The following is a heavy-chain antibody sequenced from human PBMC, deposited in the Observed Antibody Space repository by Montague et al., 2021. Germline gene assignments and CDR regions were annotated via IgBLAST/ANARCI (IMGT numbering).Heavy chain of an antibody. CDR3: ARDFRVGTYFDY. CDR1: GFSFNVYG. D-gene: IGHD1-26*01. Sequence: SLRLSCAASGFSFNVYGMHWVRQAPGKGLEWVAVVGHDGNYEKYADSVRGRFIVSRDNSRTTLYLQLNSLRAEDTAVYYCARDFRVGTYFDYLGQGTLVTGSS. J-gene: IGHJ4*02. CDR2: VGHDGNYE. V-gene: IGHV3-33*01.